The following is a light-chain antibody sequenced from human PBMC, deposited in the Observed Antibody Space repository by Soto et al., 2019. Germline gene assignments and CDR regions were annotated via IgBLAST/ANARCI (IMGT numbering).Light chain of an antibody. CDR1: SGHSNYA. CDR3: QTWGTGIRV. V-gene: IGLV4-69*01. Sequence: QLVLTQSPSASASLGASVKLTCTLSSGHSNYAIAWHQQQPEKGPRYLMKVNSDDSHRKGDGIPDRFSGSSSGAQRYLTISSLQSEDEADYYCQTWGTGIRVFGTGTKVTVL. J-gene: IGLJ1*01. CDR2: VNSDDSH.